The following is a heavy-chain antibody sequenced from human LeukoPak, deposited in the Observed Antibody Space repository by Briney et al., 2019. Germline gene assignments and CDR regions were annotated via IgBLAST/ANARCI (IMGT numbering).Heavy chain of an antibody. CDR2: INPSGGST. Sequence: ASVKVSCKASGYTFTSYYMHWVRQAPGQGLEWMGIINPSGGSTSYAQKFQGRVTMTRDMSTSTVYMELSSLRSEDTAVYYCARVVDHDYNDYYLDYWGQGTLVTVSS. D-gene: IGHD4-17*01. V-gene: IGHV1-46*01. J-gene: IGHJ4*02. CDR1: GYTFTSYY. CDR3: ARVVDHDYNDYYLDY.